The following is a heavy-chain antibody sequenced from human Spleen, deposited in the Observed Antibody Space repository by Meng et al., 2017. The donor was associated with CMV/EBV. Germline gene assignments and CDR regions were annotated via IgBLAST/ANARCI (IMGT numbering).Heavy chain of an antibody. CDR3: AKDWVDYGDYAGPDY. Sequence: GESLKISCAASGFTFSGSAIHWVRQASGKGLEWLGRIRSKGYSYATAYGASVKGRFSISRDDSQNTAYLHMTSLKTEDTALYYCAKDWVDYGDYAGPDYWGQGTLVTVSS. D-gene: IGHD4-17*01. V-gene: IGHV3-73*01. CDR2: IRSKGYSYAT. J-gene: IGHJ4*02. CDR1: GFTFSGSA.